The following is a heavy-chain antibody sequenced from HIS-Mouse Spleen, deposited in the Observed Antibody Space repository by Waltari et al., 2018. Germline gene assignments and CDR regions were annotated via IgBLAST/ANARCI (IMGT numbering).Heavy chain of an antibody. CDR2: IYYSGST. J-gene: IGHJ2*01. CDR3: AREIPYSSSWYDWYFDL. V-gene: IGHV4-39*07. D-gene: IGHD6-13*01. CDR1: GGSISISSYS. Sequence: QLQLQESGPGLVKPSETLSLTCTVSGGSISISSYSWCWIRQPPGKGLEWIGSIYYSGSTYYNPSLKSRVTISVDTSKNQFSLKLSSVTAADTAVYYCAREIPYSSSWYDWYFDLWGRGTLVTVSS.